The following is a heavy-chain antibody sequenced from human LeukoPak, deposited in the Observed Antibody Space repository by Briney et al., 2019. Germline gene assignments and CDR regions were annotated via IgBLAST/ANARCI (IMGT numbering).Heavy chain of an antibody. D-gene: IGHD3-3*01. CDR3: ARGHRITIFGVVSPSAHPFDY. CDR1: GGSFSGYY. CDR2: INHSGST. V-gene: IGHV4-34*01. Sequence: SETLSLTCAVYGGSFSGYYWSWIRQPPGKGLEWIGEINHSGSTNYNPSLKSRVTISVDTSKNQFPLKLSSVTAADTAVYYCARGHRITIFGVVSPSAHPFDYWGQGTLVTVSS. J-gene: IGHJ4*02.